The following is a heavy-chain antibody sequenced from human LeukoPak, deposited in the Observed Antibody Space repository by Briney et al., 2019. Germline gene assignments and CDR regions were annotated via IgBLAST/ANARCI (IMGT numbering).Heavy chain of an antibody. J-gene: IGHJ4*02. Sequence: SETLSLTCTVSGGSISSYYWSWIRQPAGKGLEWIGHIYTSGSTNYNPSLRSRVTMSVDTSTNQFSLKLSSVTAADTAIYYCAIDLYSSSWYGTFDYWGQGTLVTVSS. CDR1: GGSISSYY. CDR3: AIDLYSSSWYGTFDY. V-gene: IGHV4-4*07. CDR2: IYTSGST. D-gene: IGHD6-13*01.